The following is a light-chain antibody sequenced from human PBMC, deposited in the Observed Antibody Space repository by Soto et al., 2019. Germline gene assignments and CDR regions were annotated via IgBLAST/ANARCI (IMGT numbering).Light chain of an antibody. V-gene: IGLV2-8*01. CDR2: EVN. CDR3: SSYAGSNSVV. Sequence: QSVLTQPPSASGSPGQSVTISCTGTSSDVGGYNYVSWYQQHPGKAPKVMIYEVNKRPSGVPGRFSGSKSGNTASLTVSGLQAEDEGDYYCSSYAGSNSVVFGGGTKLTVL. J-gene: IGLJ2*01. CDR1: SSDVGGYNY.